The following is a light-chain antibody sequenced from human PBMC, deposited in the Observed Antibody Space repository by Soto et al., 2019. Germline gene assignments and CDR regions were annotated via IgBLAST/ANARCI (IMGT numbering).Light chain of an antibody. V-gene: IGLV1-51*01. CDR2: DDN. Sequence: QSAMTQPPSVSAAPGQKVTISCSGSSSNIGGNSVSWYQQLPGTAPKLLIYDDNKRPSGIPDRFSGSKSGTPATLGITGFQTGDEADYYCGSWDSSLSAYVFGTGTKLTVL. CDR1: SSNIGGNS. CDR3: GSWDSSLSAYV. J-gene: IGLJ1*01.